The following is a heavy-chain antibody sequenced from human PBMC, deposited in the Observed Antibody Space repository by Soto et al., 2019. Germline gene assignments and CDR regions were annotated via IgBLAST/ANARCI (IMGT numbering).Heavy chain of an antibody. Sequence: SETLSLTCIVSGGSIRSFYWSGIRQTAGQGLEWIGRIYTTGNTNYNPSLKRRVTMSVDMSKSQFSLRLSSVTAADTAVYYCARGRSNKFYYGLDVWGQGTTVTVSS. CDR3: ARGRSNKFYYGLDV. CDR1: GGSIRSFY. J-gene: IGHJ6*02. V-gene: IGHV4-4*07. CDR2: IYTTGNT.